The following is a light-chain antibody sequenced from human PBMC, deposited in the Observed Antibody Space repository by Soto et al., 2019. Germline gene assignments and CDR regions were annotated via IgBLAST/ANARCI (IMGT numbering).Light chain of an antibody. CDR3: QQLNSFPIT. J-gene: IGKJ5*01. CDR2: AAS. CDR1: QGISSY. V-gene: IGKV1-9*01. Sequence: DIQLTQSPYFLSASVGDRVTITCRASQGISSYLAWYQQKPGKAPKLLIYAASTLQSGVPSRFSGSGSGTEFTLTISSLQPEDFATYYCQQLNSFPITFGQGRRLEIK.